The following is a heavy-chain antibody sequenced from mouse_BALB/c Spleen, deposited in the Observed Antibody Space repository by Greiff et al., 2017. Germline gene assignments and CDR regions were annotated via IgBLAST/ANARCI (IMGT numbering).Heavy chain of an antibody. CDR1: GYTFTDYN. Sequence: EVQLQQSGPELVKPGASVKISCKASGYTFTDYNMHWVKQSHGKSLEWIGYIYPYNGGTGYNQKFKSKATLTVDNSSSTAYMELRSLTSEDSAVYDCTQLGEVAGFAYWGQGTLVTVSA. CDR3: TQLGEVAGFAY. V-gene: IGHV1S29*02. J-gene: IGHJ3*01. CDR2: IYPYNGGT. D-gene: IGHD3-3*01.